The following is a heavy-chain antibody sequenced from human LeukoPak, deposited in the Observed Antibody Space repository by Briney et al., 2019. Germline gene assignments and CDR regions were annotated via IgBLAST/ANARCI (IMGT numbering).Heavy chain of an antibody. V-gene: IGHV3-11*03. D-gene: IGHD1-1*01. J-gene: IGHJ4*02. Sequence: PGGSLRLSCAASGFTFSDYYMTWIRQAPGKGREWVSYISSSTTYTNYADSVKGRFTTSRDNAKNSLYLQMNSLRAEDTAVYYCATSPRGSAYWGQGTLVTVSS. CDR1: GFTFSDYY. CDR2: ISSSTTYT. CDR3: ATSPRGSAY.